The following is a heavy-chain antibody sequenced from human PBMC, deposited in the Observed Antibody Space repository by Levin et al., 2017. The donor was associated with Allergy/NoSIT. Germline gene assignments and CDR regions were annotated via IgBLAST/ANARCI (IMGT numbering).Heavy chain of an antibody. CDR2: INPNSGGT. J-gene: IGHJ3*02. CDR1: GYTFTGYY. V-gene: IGHV1-2*06. CDR3: ARDRPDSRWAFDI. D-gene: IGHD1-14*01. Sequence: ASVKVSCKASGYTFTGYYMHWVRQAPGQGLEWMGRINPNSGGTNYAQKFQGRVTMTRDTSISTAYMELSRLRSDDTAVYYCARDRPDSRWAFDIWGQGTMVTVSS.